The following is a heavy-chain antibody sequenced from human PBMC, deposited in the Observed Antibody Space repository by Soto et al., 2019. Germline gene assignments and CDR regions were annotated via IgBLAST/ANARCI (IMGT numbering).Heavy chain of an antibody. CDR2: IYHSGST. CDR3: ARPYYYGSGSKVFNY. CDR1: GGSISGGDYY. J-gene: IGHJ4*02. V-gene: IGHV4-30-4*01. D-gene: IGHD3-10*01. Sequence: SETLSLTCTVSGGSISGGDYYWSWIRQPPGKGLEWIGYIYHSGSTNYNPSLKSRVTISVDTSKNQFSLKLSSVTAADTAVYYCARPYYYGSGSKVFNYWGQGTLVTVSS.